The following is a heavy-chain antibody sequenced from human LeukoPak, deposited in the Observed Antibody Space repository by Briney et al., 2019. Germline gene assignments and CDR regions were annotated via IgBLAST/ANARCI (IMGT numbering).Heavy chain of an antibody. V-gene: IGHV3-20*04. Sequence: GGSLRLSCAASGFTFDDYGMSWVRQAPGKGLEWVSGINWNGGGTGYADSVKGRFTISRDNAKNSLYLQMNSLRAEDTALYYCARANYDFWSGYYTTPYYYYYYMDVWGKGTTVTVSS. CDR1: GFTFDDYG. D-gene: IGHD3-3*01. CDR2: INWNGGGT. CDR3: ARANYDFWSGYYTTPYYYYYYMDV. J-gene: IGHJ6*03.